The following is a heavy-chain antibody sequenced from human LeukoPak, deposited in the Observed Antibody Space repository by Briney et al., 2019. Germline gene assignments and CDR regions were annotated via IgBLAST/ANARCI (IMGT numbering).Heavy chain of an antibody. V-gene: IGHV3-23*01. CDR2: ISSSGSGGNT. D-gene: IGHD1-26*01. Sequence: GGSLRLSCTASGVTLSSYAMSWARQAPGKGLEWASGISSSGSGGNTYYADAVKGRFTISRDSSKNTLFLHMNTLRAEDTAIYYCAKDRTVGASYWYFDLWGRGTLVTVSS. CDR1: GVTLSSYA. J-gene: IGHJ2*01. CDR3: AKDRTVGASYWYFDL.